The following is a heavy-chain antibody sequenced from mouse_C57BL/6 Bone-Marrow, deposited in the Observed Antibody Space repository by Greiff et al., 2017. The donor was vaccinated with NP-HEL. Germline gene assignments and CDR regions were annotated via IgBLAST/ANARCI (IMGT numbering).Heavy chain of an antibody. CDR3: ARYGNCLPWFAY. Sequence: VQLQQSGPELVKPGASVKISCKASGYTFTDYYMNWVKQSHGKSLEWIGDINPNNGSTSYNQKFKGQATFTVDKSSSTAYMDLRSLTSEDSAVDYCARYGNCLPWFAYWGQGTLVTVSA. D-gene: IGHD2-1*01. CDR2: INPNNGST. CDR1: GYTFTDYY. J-gene: IGHJ3*01. V-gene: IGHV1-26*01.